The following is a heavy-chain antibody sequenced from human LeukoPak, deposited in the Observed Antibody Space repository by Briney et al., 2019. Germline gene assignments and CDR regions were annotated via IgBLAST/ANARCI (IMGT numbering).Heavy chain of an antibody. CDR3: AKVRGYDFWSGAQDY. Sequence: QPGGSLRLSCAASGFNSNNYAMSWIRQAPGKGLEWVSAISGSGGSTYYADSVKGRFTISRDNSKNTLYLQMNSLRAEDTAVYYCAKVRGYDFWSGAQDYWGQGTLVTVSS. CDR1: GFNSNNYA. CDR2: ISGSGGST. D-gene: IGHD3-3*01. V-gene: IGHV3-23*01. J-gene: IGHJ4*02.